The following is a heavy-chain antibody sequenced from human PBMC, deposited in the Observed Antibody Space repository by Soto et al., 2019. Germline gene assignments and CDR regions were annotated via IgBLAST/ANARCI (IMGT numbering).Heavy chain of an antibody. Sequence: GGSLRLSWTASGFTFGDYAMSWFRQAPGKGLEWVGFIRSKAYGGTTEYAASVKGRFTISRDDSKSIAYLQMNSLETEDTAVYYCTRDKYFVSSWYLYYYYGMDVWGQGTTVTVSS. CDR2: IRSKAYGGTT. V-gene: IGHV3-49*03. CDR1: GFTFGDYA. D-gene: IGHD6-13*01. CDR3: TRDKYFVSSWYLYYYYGMDV. J-gene: IGHJ6*02.